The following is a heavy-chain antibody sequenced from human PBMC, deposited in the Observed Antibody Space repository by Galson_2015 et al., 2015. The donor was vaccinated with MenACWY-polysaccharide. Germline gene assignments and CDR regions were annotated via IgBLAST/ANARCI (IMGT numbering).Heavy chain of an antibody. J-gene: IGHJ5*02. CDR3: AKDPSSPAAENWFDP. D-gene: IGHD6-13*01. CDR1: GFAFSSYG. Sequence: SLRLSCAASGFAFSSYGMHWVRQAPGKGLEWVAFIRYDGSNKYYADSVKGRFTISRDNSKNTLYLQMNSLRAEDTAVYYCAKDPSSPAAENWFDPWGQGTLVTVSS. CDR2: IRYDGSNK. V-gene: IGHV3-30*02.